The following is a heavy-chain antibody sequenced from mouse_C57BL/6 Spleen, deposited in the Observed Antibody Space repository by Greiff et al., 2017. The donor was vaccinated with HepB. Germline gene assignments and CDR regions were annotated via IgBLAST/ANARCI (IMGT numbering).Heavy chain of an antibody. CDR3: ARVYGSSYERYFDV. Sequence: EVQVVESGGGLVKPGGSLKLSCAASGFTFSSYAMSWVRQTPEKRLEWVATISDGGSYTYYPDNVKGRFTISRDNAKNNLYLQMSHLKSEDTAMYYCARVYGSSYERYFDVWGTGTTVTVSS. V-gene: IGHV5-4*01. CDR1: GFTFSSYA. J-gene: IGHJ1*03. CDR2: ISDGGSYT. D-gene: IGHD1-1*01.